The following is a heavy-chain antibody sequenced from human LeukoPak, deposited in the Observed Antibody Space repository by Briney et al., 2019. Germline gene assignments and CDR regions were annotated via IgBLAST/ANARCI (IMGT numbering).Heavy chain of an antibody. CDR3: ARSQDIVATIYGY. Sequence: SETLSLTCTVSGGSISSGGYYWSWIRQHPGKGLERIGYIYYSGSTYYNPSLKSRVTISVDTSKNQFSLKLSSVTAADTAVYYCARSQDIVATIYGYWGQGTLVTVSS. J-gene: IGHJ4*02. V-gene: IGHV4-31*03. CDR1: GGSISSGGYY. D-gene: IGHD5-12*01. CDR2: IYYSGST.